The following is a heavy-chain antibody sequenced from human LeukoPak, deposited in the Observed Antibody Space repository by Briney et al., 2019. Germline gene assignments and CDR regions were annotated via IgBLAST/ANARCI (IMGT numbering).Heavy chain of an antibody. CDR1: GYTFTGYY. V-gene: IGHV1-2*04. CDR2: INPNSGGT. D-gene: IGHD4-11*01. J-gene: IGHJ4*02. CDR3: ARGPSVTTEWVETDY. Sequence: ASVKVSCKASGYTFTGYYMHWVRQAPGQGLEWMGWINPNSGGTNYAQKFQGWVTMTRDTSISTAYMELSRLRSDDTAVYYCARGPSVTTEWVETDYWGQGTLVTVSS.